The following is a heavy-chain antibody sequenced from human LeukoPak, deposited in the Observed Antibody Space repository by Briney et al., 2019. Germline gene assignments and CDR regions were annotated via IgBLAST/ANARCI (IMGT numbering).Heavy chain of an antibody. CDR1: GFTFSSYW. J-gene: IGHJ6*02. CDR2: INSDGSST. V-gene: IGHV3-74*01. D-gene: IGHD5-18*01. CDR3: EMTAPYYYGMDV. Sequence: GGSLRLSCAASGFTFSSYWMHWVRQAPGKGLVWVSRINSDGSSTSYADSVKGRFTISRDNAKNTLYLQMNGLRAEDTAVYYCEMTAPYYYGMDVWGQGTTVTVSS.